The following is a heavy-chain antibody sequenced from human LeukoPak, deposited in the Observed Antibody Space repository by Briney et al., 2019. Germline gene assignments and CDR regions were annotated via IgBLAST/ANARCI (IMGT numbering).Heavy chain of an antibody. Sequence: GGSLRLSCSPSGFTFSIYYMHWGPPAPGEGVEWVSFITCSSSYTYYRASVKGRFTISRDNAKNSLFLQMNSLRDEDTAVYYCASGFSSSPYFDYWGQGTLVTVSS. CDR3: ASGFSSSPYFDY. CDR1: GFTFSIYY. J-gene: IGHJ4*02. CDR2: ITCSSSYT. D-gene: IGHD6-6*01. V-gene: IGHV3-21*01.